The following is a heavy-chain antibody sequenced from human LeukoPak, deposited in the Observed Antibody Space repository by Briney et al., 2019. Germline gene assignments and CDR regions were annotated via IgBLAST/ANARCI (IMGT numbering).Heavy chain of an antibody. D-gene: IGHD6-13*01. CDR2: ISGSGGST. CDR3: ARVGDPIAAAGHFDY. J-gene: IGHJ4*02. Sequence: GGSLRLSCAASGFTFSSCAMSWVRQAPGKGLEWVSAISGSGGSTYYADSVKGRFTISRDNSKNTLYLQMNSLRAEDTAVYYCARVGDPIAAAGHFDYWGQGTLVTVSS. CDR1: GFTFSSCA. V-gene: IGHV3-23*01.